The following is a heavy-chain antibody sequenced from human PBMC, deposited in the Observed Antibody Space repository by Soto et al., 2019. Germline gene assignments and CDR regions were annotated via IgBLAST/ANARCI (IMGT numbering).Heavy chain of an antibody. J-gene: IGHJ4*02. D-gene: IGHD6-6*01. CDR3: ARSGTYSSSSKDNY. CDR1: GYTFNSYG. V-gene: IGHV1-18*01. CDR2: ISAYNGNT. Sequence: ASVKVSCKASGYTFNSYGISWVRQAPGQGLEWMGWISAYNGNTNYAQKLQGRVTMTTDTSTSTAYMELRSLRSDDTAVYYCARSGTYSSSSKDNYWGQGTLVTVSS.